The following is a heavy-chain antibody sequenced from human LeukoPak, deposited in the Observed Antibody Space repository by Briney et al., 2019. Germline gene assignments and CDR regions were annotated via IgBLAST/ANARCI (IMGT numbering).Heavy chain of an antibody. CDR1: GFTFTTYW. D-gene: IGHD5-12*01. Sequence: GGSLRLSCGASGFTFTTYWMTWVRQAPGKGLEWVANINQDGTEKYYVDSVKGRFTISRDNAKNSLNLQMNSLRAEDTAVYYCARGPSGYHNTGGQGTLVTVSS. CDR3: ARGPSGYHNT. V-gene: IGHV3-7*01. J-gene: IGHJ4*02. CDR2: INQDGTEK.